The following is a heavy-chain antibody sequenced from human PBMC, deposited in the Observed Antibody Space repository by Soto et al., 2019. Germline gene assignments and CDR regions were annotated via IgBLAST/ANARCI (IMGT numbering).Heavy chain of an antibody. CDR2: ISGSGGST. V-gene: IGHV3-23*01. J-gene: IGHJ3*01. CDR1: GFTFSSYA. CDR3: AKETAYDSSGYYYSLGAFDV. Sequence: SGGSLRLSCAASGFTFSSYAMSWVRQAPGKGLEWVSAISGSGGSTYYADSVKGRFTISRDNSKDTLYLQMNSLRAEDTAVYYCAKETAYDSSGYYYSLGAFDVWGQGTMVTVSS. D-gene: IGHD3-22*01.